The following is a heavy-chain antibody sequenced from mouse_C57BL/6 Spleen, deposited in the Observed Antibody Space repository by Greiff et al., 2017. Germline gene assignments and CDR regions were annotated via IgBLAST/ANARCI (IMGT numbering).Heavy chain of an antibody. CDR1: GFTFSSYG. CDR3: ARQEVATDFDV. J-gene: IGHJ1*03. CDR2: ISSGGSYT. V-gene: IGHV5-6*01. D-gene: IGHD1-1*01. Sequence: EVQVVESGGDLVKPGGSLKLSCAASGFTFSSYGMSWVRQTPDKRLEWVATISSGGSYTYYPDSVKGRFTISRDNAKNTLYLQMSSLKSEDTAMYYCARQEVATDFDVWGTGTTVTVSS.